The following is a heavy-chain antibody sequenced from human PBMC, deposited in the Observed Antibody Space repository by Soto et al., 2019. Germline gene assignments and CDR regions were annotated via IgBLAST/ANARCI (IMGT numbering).Heavy chain of an antibody. D-gene: IGHD3-10*01. Sequence: QVQLVQSGAEVKKPGSSVKVSCKASGGTFSQFAVSWVRQAPGQGLEWMGGIIPLFGIAKYAPKFEDRVTIIADDSTNTASMDLSGLRSEDTAVYYCAASGRDVLGYDYKDTAGFDIWGQGTLVTVSS. CDR2: IIPLFGIA. CDR1: GGTFSQFA. V-gene: IGHV1-69*01. CDR3: AASGRDVLGYDYKDTAGFDI. J-gene: IGHJ3*02.